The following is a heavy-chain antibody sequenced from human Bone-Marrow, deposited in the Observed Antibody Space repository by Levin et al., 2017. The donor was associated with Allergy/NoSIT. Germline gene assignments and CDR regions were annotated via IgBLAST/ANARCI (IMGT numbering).Heavy chain of an antibody. CDR2: IYYSGST. Sequence: NSSETLSLTCTVSGGSISSYYWSWIRQPPGKGLEWIGYIYYSGSTNYNPSLKSRVTISVDTSKNQFSLKLSSVTAADTAVYYCARDKMKKIPTYYYDSSGIGWFDPWGQGTLVTVSS. J-gene: IGHJ5*02. V-gene: IGHV4-59*01. CDR3: ARDKMKKIPTYYYDSSGIGWFDP. CDR1: GGSISSYY. D-gene: IGHD3-22*01.